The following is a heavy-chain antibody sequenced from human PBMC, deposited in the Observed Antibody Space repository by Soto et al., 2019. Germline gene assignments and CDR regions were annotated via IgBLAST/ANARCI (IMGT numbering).Heavy chain of an antibody. Sequence: EVQLVQSGAEVKKPGESLKISCKGSGYSFAYYWIGWVRQMSGKGLELMGMIYPGDSETRYSPSFQGQVTISADKSINTAYLQWTTLKASDTAMYYCARVDTYYHDTSAYSRGYFDLWGRGTLLTVSS. J-gene: IGHJ2*01. D-gene: IGHD3-22*01. CDR2: IYPGDSET. V-gene: IGHV5-51*01. CDR3: ARVDTYYHDTSAYSRGYFDL. CDR1: GYSFAYYW.